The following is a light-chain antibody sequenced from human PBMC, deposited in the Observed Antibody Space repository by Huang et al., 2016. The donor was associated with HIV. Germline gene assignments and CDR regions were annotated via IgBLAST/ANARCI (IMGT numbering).Light chain of an antibody. V-gene: IGKV1-39*01. CDR1: QSISSY. CDR3: QQSYSTQFT. Sequence: DIQMTQSPSSLSASVGDRVTITCRASQSISSYLNWYQQKPGKAPKLLIYAASSLQSGVPSRCSGSGSGTDFTLTISSLQPEDFATYYCQQSYSTQFTFGPGTKVDIK. CDR2: AAS. J-gene: IGKJ3*01.